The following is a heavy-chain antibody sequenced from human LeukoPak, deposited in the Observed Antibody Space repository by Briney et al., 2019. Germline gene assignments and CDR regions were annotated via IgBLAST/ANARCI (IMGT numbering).Heavy chain of an antibody. CDR3: ARDGQVLLWFGEFVKEYYFDY. CDR2: ISSSGSTI. Sequence: PGGSLRLSCAPSGFTFSSYEMNWVRQAPGKGLEWVSYISSSGSTIYYADSVKGRFTISRDNAKNSLYLQMNSLRAEDTAVYYCARDGQVLLWFGEFVKEYYFDYWGQGTLVTVSS. J-gene: IGHJ4*02. D-gene: IGHD3-10*01. CDR1: GFTFSSYE. V-gene: IGHV3-48*03.